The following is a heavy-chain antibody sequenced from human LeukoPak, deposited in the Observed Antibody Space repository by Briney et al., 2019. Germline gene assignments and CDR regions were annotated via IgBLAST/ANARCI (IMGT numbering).Heavy chain of an antibody. CDR3: ARPDEEWEVED. CDR2: IYYSGST. J-gene: IGHJ4*02. CDR1: GGSISSYY. D-gene: IGHD1-26*01. Sequence: PSETLSLTCTVSGGSISSYYWSWIRQPPGKGLEWIGYIYYSGSTNYNPSLKSRVTISVDTSKNQFSLKVNSVTAADTAVYYCARPDEEWEVEDWGQGTLVTVSS. V-gene: IGHV4-59*08.